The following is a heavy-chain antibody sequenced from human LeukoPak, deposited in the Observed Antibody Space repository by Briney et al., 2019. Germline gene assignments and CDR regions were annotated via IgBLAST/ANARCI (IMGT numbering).Heavy chain of an antibody. D-gene: IGHD2-15*01. CDR1: GFTFSSYA. CDR3: AKDSGFWSRSSWYLDY. J-gene: IGHJ4*02. V-gene: IGHV3-30*02. CDR2: IRYDGSNK. Sequence: GGSLRLSCAASGFTFSSYAMSWVRQAPGKGLEWVAFIRYDGSNKYYADSVKGRFTISRDNSKNTLYLQINSLRAEDTAVYYCAKDSGFWSRSSWYLDYWGQGTLVTVSS.